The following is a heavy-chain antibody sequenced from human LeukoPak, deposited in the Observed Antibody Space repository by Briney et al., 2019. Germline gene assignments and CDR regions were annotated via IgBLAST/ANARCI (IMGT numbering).Heavy chain of an antibody. Sequence: GGSLRLSCEAPGFSFNNAWMTWVRQAPGKGLQWVGRIRAKTNGGTTDYTAPVKGRFIISRDDSQSTLYLQMNSLRAEDTAVYYCARRKEIDYWGQGTLVTVSS. V-gene: IGHV3-15*01. CDR2: IRAKTNGGTT. CDR1: GFSFNNAW. CDR3: ARRKEIDY. J-gene: IGHJ4*02.